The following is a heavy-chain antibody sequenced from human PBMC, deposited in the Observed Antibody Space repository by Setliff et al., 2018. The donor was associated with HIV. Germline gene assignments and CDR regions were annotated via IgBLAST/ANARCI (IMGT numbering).Heavy chain of an antibody. CDR2: INYRGNT. CDR3: ASLDGSESPYIYYYYMDV. Sequence: SETLSLTCTVSGGSISTSRYYWGWIRPPPGRGLEWIGSINYRGNTYYNPSLKSRAAISVDTSKNQISLKLSFVTAADTAVYYCASLDGSESPYIYYYYMDVWGKGTAVTVSS. D-gene: IGHD3-10*01. CDR1: GGSISTSRYY. V-gene: IGHV4-39*01. J-gene: IGHJ6*03.